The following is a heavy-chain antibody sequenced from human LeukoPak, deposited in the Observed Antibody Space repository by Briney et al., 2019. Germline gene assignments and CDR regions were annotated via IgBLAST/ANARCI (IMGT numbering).Heavy chain of an antibody. CDR2: INPNSGST. J-gene: IGHJ5*02. CDR1: GYTFSGYY. V-gene: IGHV1-2*02. Sequence: ASVKVSCKASGYTFSGYYMHWIRQAPGKGLEWMGWINPNSGSTNYAQKFQGRVTMTRDTSISTVYMELDRLRFDDMAVYYCARGFRKTGTTVWWFDPWGQGTLVTVSS. D-gene: IGHD1-7*01. CDR3: ARGFRKTGTTVWWFDP.